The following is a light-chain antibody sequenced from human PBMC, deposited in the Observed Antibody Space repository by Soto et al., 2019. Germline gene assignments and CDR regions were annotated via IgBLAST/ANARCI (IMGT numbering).Light chain of an antibody. CDR3: QQYQNSPRT. J-gene: IGKJ1*01. CDR1: QSVGGSS. Sequence: ETMLTQSPGTLSLSPGERATVSCRASQSVGGSSLAWYQQRPGQAPRLLIYDTSKRATGIPDRFSGSGSGTDFTLTISRLEPEDFAVYYCQQYQNSPRTFGQGTKVEIK. V-gene: IGKV3-20*01. CDR2: DTS.